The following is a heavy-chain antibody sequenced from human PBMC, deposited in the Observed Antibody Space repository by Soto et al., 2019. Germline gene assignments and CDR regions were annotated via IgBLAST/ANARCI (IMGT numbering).Heavy chain of an antibody. V-gene: IGHV1-3*01. D-gene: IGHD3-9*01. J-gene: IGHJ4*01. Sequence: GASVKVSCKTFGFTFTNYVLFWVRQAPGQRLEWVGWIHAGNGNTESSEKFQGRVTLTTDTSASTAYMELSSLRSEDTALYYCARKGFYPPRTGSPSHLLDLWGQGFLVTVSS. CDR1: GFTFTNYV. CDR3: ARKGFYPPRTGSPSHLLDL. CDR2: IHAGNGNT.